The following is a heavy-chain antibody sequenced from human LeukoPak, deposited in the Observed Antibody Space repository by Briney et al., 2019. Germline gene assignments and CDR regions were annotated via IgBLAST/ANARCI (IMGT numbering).Heavy chain of an antibody. CDR3: AKGSTVTTTTLFDY. CDR2: ISYDGSNK. Sequence: PGGSLRLSCAASGFTFSSYGMHWVRQPPGKGLEWVAVISYDGSNKYYADSVKGRFTISRDNSKNTLYLQMNSLRAEDTAVYYCAKGSTVTTTTLFDYWGQGTLVTVSS. V-gene: IGHV3-30*18. D-gene: IGHD4-17*01. CDR1: GFTFSSYG. J-gene: IGHJ4*02.